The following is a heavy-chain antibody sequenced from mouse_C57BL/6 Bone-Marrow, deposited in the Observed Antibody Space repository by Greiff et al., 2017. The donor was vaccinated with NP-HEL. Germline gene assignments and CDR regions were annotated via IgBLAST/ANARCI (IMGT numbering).Heavy chain of an antibody. Sequence: VKLMESGPGLVKPSQSLFLTCSITGFPITSGYYWIWIRQSPGKPLEWMGYITHSGETFYNPSLQSPISITRETSKNQFFLQLNSVTPEDTAMHYCAGVFRRFASWGQGTLVTVSA. CDR2: ITHSGET. CDR1: GFPITSGYY. V-gene: IGHV12-3*01. J-gene: IGHJ3*01. CDR3: AGVFRRFAS.